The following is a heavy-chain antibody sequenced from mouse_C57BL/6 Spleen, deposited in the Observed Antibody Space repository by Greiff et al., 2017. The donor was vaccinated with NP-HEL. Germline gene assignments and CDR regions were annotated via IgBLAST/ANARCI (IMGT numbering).Heavy chain of an antibody. Sequence: QVQLKQSGAELVKPGASVKLSCKASGYTFTSYWMHWVKQRPGRGLEWIGRIDPNSGGTKYNEKFKSKATLTVDKPSSTAYMQLSSLTSEDSAVYYCARERTTVVATDAMDYWGQGTSVTVAS. D-gene: IGHD1-1*01. CDR3: ARERTTVVATDAMDY. CDR1: GYTFTSYW. V-gene: IGHV1-72*01. CDR2: IDPNSGGT. J-gene: IGHJ4*01.